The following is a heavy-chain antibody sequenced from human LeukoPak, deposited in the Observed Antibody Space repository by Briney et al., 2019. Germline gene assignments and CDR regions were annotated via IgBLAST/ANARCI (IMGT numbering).Heavy chain of an antibody. Sequence: SETLSLTCTVSGGSISNSFFYWGWIRQPPGKGLEWIGSIYHSGSTYYNPSLKSRVTISVDTSKNQFSLKLSSVTAADTAVYYCARDLPPHTAMALNWFDPWGQGTLVTVSS. D-gene: IGHD5-18*01. CDR2: IYHSGST. CDR3: ARDLPPHTAMALNWFDP. V-gene: IGHV4-39*07. CDR1: GGSISNSFFY. J-gene: IGHJ5*02.